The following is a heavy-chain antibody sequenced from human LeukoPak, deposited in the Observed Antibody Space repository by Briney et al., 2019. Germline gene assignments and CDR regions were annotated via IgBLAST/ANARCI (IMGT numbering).Heavy chain of an antibody. CDR1: GGSISSSSYY. J-gene: IGHJ4*02. Sequence: SETLSLTCTVSGGSISSSSYYWGWIRQPPGQVREWIGSIYYSGSTYYNPSLKSRATISVDTFKNHFTLKLSSVTAADTAVYYCARHSEGGLFHCDYWGQGTLVTVSS. CDR2: IYYSGST. D-gene: IGHD2-21*01. V-gene: IGHV4-39*01. CDR3: ARHSEGGLFHCDY.